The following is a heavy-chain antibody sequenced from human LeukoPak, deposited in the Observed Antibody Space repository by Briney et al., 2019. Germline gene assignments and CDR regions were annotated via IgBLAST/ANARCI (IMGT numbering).Heavy chain of an antibody. CDR3: ARVGSSGYYYDNY. D-gene: IGHD3-22*01. Sequence: SETLSLTCAVYGGTFSGYYWSWIRQPPGKGLEWIGEINHSGSTNRNPSLKSRVTISVDTSKNQFSLKLSSVTAADTAVYYCARVGSSGYYYDNYWGRGTLVTVSS. CDR1: GGTFSGYY. V-gene: IGHV4-34*01. J-gene: IGHJ4*02. CDR2: INHSGST.